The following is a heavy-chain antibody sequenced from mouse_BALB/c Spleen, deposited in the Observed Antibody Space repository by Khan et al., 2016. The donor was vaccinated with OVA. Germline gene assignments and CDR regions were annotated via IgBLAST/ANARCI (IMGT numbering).Heavy chain of an antibody. J-gene: IGHJ3*01. D-gene: IGHD3-1*01. CDR2: IRYDGNS. Sequence: EVQLQESGPGLVKPSQSLSLTCSVTGYSITSGYFWNWIRQFPGNNLEWMGYIRYDGNSDYNPSLKNRISITRDTSKNQVVLKLNSGTPEDTATYYSARGGSSGPAWFTYWGQGTLVTVSA. CDR3: ARGGSSGPAWFTY. CDR1: GYSITSGYF. V-gene: IGHV3-6*02.